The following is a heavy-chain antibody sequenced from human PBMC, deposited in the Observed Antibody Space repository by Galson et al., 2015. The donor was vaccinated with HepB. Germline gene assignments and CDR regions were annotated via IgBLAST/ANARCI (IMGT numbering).Heavy chain of an antibody. J-gene: IGHJ4*02. V-gene: IGHV3-73*01. Sequence: SLRLSCAASGFTFSGSAIHWVRQASGKGPECVGRIRSKTTNYATSYVPSLKGRFTISRDDSKNMAYLHIKSLKTEDTAVYYCTRLGDFSGYSSRWGQGTLVTVSA. CDR2: IRSKTTNYAT. CDR3: TRLGDFSGYSSR. CDR1: GFTFSGSA. D-gene: IGHD6-19*01.